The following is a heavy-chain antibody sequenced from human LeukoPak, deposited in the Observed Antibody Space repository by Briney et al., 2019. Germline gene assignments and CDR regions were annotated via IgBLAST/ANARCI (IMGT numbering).Heavy chain of an antibody. CDR3: ARLAPIVVVPAAIPGDAFDI. J-gene: IGHJ3*02. V-gene: IGHV4-4*09. CDR2: IYTSGST. D-gene: IGHD2-2*02. Sequence: SETLSLTCTVSGGSISSYYWSWIRQPPGKGLEWIGYIYTSGSTNYNPSLKSRVTISVDTSKNQFSLKLSSVTAADTAVYYCARLAPIVVVPAAIPGDAFDIWGQGTMVTVSS. CDR1: GGSISSYY.